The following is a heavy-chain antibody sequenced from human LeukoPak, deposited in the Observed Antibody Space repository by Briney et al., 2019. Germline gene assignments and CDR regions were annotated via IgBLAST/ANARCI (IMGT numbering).Heavy chain of an antibody. J-gene: IGHJ6*03. CDR1: GFTFDDYG. V-gene: IGHV3-20*01. CDR2: IDWNGGST. D-gene: IGHD2-2*03. CDR3: AREASVGYSYYMDV. Sequence: QSGGSLRLSCAASGFTFDDYGMSWVRQVPGKGLEWVSGIDWNGGSTGYADSAKGRFTISRDNAKNSLYLQMNSLRAEDTALYHCAREASVGYSYYMDVWGKGTTVTISS.